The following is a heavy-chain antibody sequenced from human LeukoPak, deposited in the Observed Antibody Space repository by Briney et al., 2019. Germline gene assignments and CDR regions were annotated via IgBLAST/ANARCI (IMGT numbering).Heavy chain of an antibody. V-gene: IGHV3-30*14. CDR3: GVNSDY. J-gene: IGHJ4*02. CDR2: ISYDGSNK. D-gene: IGHD4-23*01. CDR1: GFTFSSYA. Sequence: PGGSLRLSCAASGFTFSSYAMHWVRQAPGKGLEWVAVISYDGSNKYYADSVKGRFTISRDNSKNTMYLQMNSLRAGDTAVYYCGVNSDYWGQGTLVTVSS.